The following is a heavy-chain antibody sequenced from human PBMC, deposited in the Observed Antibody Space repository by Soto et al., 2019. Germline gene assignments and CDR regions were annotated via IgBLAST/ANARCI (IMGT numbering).Heavy chain of an antibody. Sequence: PGESLKISCKGSGYSFTSYWIGWVRQMPGKGLEWMGIIYPGDSDTRYSPSFQGQVTISADKSISTAYLQWSSLKASDTAMYYCASPTPGTGGDYGMDVWGQGTTVTVSS. CDR1: GYSFTSYW. J-gene: IGHJ6*02. CDR2: IYPGDSDT. V-gene: IGHV5-51*01. CDR3: ASPTPGTGGDYGMDV. D-gene: IGHD2-15*01.